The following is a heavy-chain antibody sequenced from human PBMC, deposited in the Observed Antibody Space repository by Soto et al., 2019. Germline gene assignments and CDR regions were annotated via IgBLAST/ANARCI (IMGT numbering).Heavy chain of an antibody. CDR1: GFTISSYA. CDR3: AIDYDFWSVYVSYYYMDV. D-gene: IGHD3-3*01. Sequence: GGSLRLSCAASGFTISSYAMSWVRQAPGKGLEWVSAISGSGGSTYYADSVKGRFTISRDNSKNTLYLQMNSLRAEDTAVYYCAIDYDFWSVYVSYYYMDVWGKGTTVTVSS. CDR2: ISGSGGST. J-gene: IGHJ6*03. V-gene: IGHV3-23*01.